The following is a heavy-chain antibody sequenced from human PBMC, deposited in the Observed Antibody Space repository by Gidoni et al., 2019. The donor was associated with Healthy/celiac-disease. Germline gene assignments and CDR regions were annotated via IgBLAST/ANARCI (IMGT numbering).Heavy chain of an antibody. D-gene: IGHD1-26*01. CDR1: GYTFTSYY. J-gene: IGHJ4*02. CDR3: ARGIDSGSFDY. V-gene: IGHV1-46*01. CDR2: INPSGGST. Sequence: QVQLVQSGAEVKKTGAAVKVSCKASGYTFTSYYMHWVRQAPGQWLEWMGIINPSGGSTSYAQKFQGRVTMTRYTSTSTGYMELSSLISEDTAVYYCARGIDSGSFDYLGQGTLVTVSS.